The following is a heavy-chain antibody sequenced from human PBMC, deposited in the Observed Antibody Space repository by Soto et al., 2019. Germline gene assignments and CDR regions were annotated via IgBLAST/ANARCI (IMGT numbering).Heavy chain of an antibody. CDR3: ARSPYTNSWYYFDY. CDR2: ISTYNGNT. V-gene: IGHV1-18*01. CDR1: GYTFTMYG. D-gene: IGHD6-13*01. J-gene: IGHJ4*02. Sequence: QVRLVQSGAEVKKPGASVKVSCKTSGYTFTMYGISWVRQAPEQGLEWMGWISTYNGNTNSAQKFQGRVTMTTDTSTSTAYMELRSLRSDATAVYYCARSPYTNSWYYFDYWGQGTLVTVSS.